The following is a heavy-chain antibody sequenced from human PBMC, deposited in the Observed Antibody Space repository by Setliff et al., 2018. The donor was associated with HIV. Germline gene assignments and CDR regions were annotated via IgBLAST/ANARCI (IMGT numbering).Heavy chain of an antibody. V-gene: IGHV4-4*08. CDR3: ARANFWSGYYGY. CDR2: VYTTGSA. J-gene: IGHJ4*02. CDR1: GGSISSHY. D-gene: IGHD3-3*01. Sequence: KTSETLSLTCTVSGGSISSHYWSWIRQPPGKGLEWIGHVYTTGSASYNPSLESRVTILEALSKNQFSLNLDSVTAADTAVYYCARANFWSGYYGYWGQGTLVTVSS.